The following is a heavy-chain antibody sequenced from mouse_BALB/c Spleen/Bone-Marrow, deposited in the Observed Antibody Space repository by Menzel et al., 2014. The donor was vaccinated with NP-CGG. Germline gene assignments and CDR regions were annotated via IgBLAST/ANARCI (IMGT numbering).Heavy chain of an antibody. D-gene: IGHD1-1*01. CDR2: ISSGGGST. V-gene: IGHV5-12-1*01. J-gene: IGHJ3*02. CDR1: GFAFSSYD. Sequence: EVKLVESGGGLVKPGGSLKLSCAASGFAFSSYDMSWVRQTPEKRLEWVAYISSGGGSTYYADTVKGRFTISRDNAKNTLYLQMSSLKSEDTAMYYCARQILRGFGYWGQGTPVTVSA. CDR3: ARQILRGFGY.